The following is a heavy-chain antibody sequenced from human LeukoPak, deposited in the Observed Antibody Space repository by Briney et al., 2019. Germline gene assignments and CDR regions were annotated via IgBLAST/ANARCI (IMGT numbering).Heavy chain of an antibody. J-gene: IGHJ4*02. CDR3: ARVKWFGDRRHYFDY. V-gene: IGHV3-20*04. CDR1: GFTFDDYG. CDR2: INWNGGST. Sequence: PGGSLRLSCAASGFTFDDYGMSWVRQAPGKGLEWVSGINWNGGSTGYADSVRGRFTISRDNAKNSLYLQMNSLRAEDTALYYCARVKWFGDRRHYFDYWGQGTLVTVSS. D-gene: IGHD3-10*01.